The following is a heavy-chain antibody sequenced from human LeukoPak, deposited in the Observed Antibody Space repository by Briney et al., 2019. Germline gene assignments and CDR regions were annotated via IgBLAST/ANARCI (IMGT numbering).Heavy chain of an antibody. J-gene: IGHJ4*02. CDR2: INPSSGST. Sequence: ASVKVSCKATGYIFTSYYMHWVRQAPGQGLDWMAIINPSSGSTSYAQQFQGRVTMTRDTSTSTVHMELSSLRSDDTAVYYCARMGEQQSFDYWGQGTLATVSS. CDR3: ARMGEQQSFDY. D-gene: IGHD3-16*01. CDR1: GYIFTSYY. V-gene: IGHV1-46*01.